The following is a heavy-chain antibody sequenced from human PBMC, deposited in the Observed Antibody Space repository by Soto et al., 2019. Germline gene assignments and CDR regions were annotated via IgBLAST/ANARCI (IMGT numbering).Heavy chain of an antibody. Sequence: QVQLVQSGAEVKKPGSSVKVSCKASGGTFSSYAISWVRQAPGQGLEWMGGIIPIFGTANYAQKFQGRVTIPADESTSTAYMELSSLRSEDTAVYYCARVPANYDFWSGYYVYWGQGTLVTVSS. CDR2: IIPIFGTA. V-gene: IGHV1-69*12. D-gene: IGHD3-3*01. CDR3: ARVPANYDFWSGYYVY. J-gene: IGHJ4*02. CDR1: GGTFSSYA.